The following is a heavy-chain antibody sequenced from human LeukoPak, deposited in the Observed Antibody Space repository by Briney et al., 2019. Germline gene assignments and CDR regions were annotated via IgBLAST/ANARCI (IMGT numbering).Heavy chain of an antibody. Sequence: SATLSLTCTVSGGSVSSGGHYWSWIRQPPGKGLEWIGYIYFSGTTNYNPSLKSRVTISVDTSKNHFSLRLSSVTAADTAVYYCATNIVGATYPFDYWGQGTLVTVSS. D-gene: IGHD1-26*01. CDR2: IYFSGTT. CDR3: ATNIVGATYPFDY. V-gene: IGHV4-61*03. J-gene: IGHJ4*02. CDR1: GGSVSSGGHY.